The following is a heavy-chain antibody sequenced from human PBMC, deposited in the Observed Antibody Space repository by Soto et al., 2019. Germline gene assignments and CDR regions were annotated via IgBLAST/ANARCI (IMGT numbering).Heavy chain of an antibody. CDR1: VDSISSRSYY. CDR2: IYYSGST. V-gene: IGHV4-39*01. J-gene: IGHJ4*02. CDR3: ARQRTSVVTKAYFKF. D-gene: IGHD2-21*02. Sequence: SETLSLTCTVTVDSISSRSYYWGWIRQPPGKGLEWIGSIYYSGSTYNNPSLRSRVSMSIDTSKDQFSLKLKSVTAADTALYFCARQRTSVVTKAYFKFLGRGFLVSVSS.